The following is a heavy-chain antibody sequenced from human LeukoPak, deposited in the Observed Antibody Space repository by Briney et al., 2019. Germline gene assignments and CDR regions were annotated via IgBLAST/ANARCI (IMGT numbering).Heavy chain of an antibody. V-gene: IGHV1-18*01. CDR3: ARERWELLHLLYCYYGMDV. D-gene: IGHD1-26*01. CDR1: GYTFTSYG. Sequence: ASVKVSCKASGYTFTSYGISWVRQAPGQGLEWMGWISAYNGNTNYAQKLQGRVTMTTDTSTSTAYMELRSLRSDDTAVYYCARERWELLHLLYCYYGMDVWGQGTTVTVSS. CDR2: ISAYNGNT. J-gene: IGHJ6*02.